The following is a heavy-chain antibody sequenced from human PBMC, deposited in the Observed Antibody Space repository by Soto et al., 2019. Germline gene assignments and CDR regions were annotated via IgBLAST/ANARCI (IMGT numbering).Heavy chain of an antibody. J-gene: IGHJ5*02. CDR2: VHSNGNT. CDR3: ARQSNTAMVRFYWFDP. D-gene: IGHD5-18*01. V-gene: IGHV4-59*08. CDR1: GDSISNYY. Sequence: SETLSHTCTVSGDSISNYYWAWIRQPPGMGLEWIGYVHSNGNTHHNPSLKSRVTISVDTSKDQFSLKLSSVTAADTAVYYCARQSNTAMVRFYWFDPWGQGTLVTVS.